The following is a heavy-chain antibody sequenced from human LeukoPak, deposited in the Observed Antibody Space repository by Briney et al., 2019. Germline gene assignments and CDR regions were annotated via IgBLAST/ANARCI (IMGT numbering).Heavy chain of an antibody. CDR1: GFTFSSYS. J-gene: IGHJ6*02. V-gene: IGHV3-48*01. CDR2: ISSSSSTI. Sequence: GGSLRLSCAASGFTFSSYSMNWVRQAPGKGLEWVSYISSSSSTIYYADSVKGRFTISRDNSKNTLYLQMNSLRAEDTAVYYCARDHGYSSGWFSRGYYYYGMDVWGQGTTVTVSS. CDR3: ARDHGYSSGWFSRGYYYYGMDV. D-gene: IGHD6-19*01.